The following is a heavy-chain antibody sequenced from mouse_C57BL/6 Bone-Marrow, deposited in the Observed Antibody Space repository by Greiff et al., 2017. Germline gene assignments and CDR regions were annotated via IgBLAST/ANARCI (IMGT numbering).Heavy chain of an antibody. J-gene: IGHJ4*01. CDR1: GYTFTDYE. Sequence: LQESGAELVRPGASVTLSCKASGYTFTDYEMHWVKQTPVHGLEWIGAIDPETGGTAYNQKFKGKAILTADKSSSTAYMELRRLTSEDSAVYYCTRFHYDLYYYAMDYWGQGTSVTVSS. D-gene: IGHD2-4*01. V-gene: IGHV1-15*01. CDR2: IDPETGGT. CDR3: TRFHYDLYYYAMDY.